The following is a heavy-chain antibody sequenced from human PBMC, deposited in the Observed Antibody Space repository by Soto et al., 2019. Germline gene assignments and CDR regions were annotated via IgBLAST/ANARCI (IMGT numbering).Heavy chain of an antibody. CDR3: ARAGPAGRELTSFDY. J-gene: IGHJ4*02. D-gene: IGHD1-26*01. CDR1: GGTFSSYA. Sequence: SVKVSCKASGGTFSSYAISWVRQAPGQGLEWMGGIIPIFGTANYAQKFQGRVTITADESTSTAYMELSSLRSEDTAVYYCARAGPAGRELTSFDYWGQGTLVTAPQ. V-gene: IGHV1-69*13. CDR2: IIPIFGTA.